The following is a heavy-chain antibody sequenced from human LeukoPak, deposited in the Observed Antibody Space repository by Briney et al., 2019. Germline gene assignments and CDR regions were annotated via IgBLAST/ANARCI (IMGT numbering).Heavy chain of an antibody. CDR1: GSSISSGGFY. D-gene: IGHD5-18*01. CDR3: ARDSFEGYSYS. Sequence: SETLSLTCTVSGSSISSGGFYWSWIRQSPGQGLEWIGYIYYSGDTYYNPSLKSRVAISVDTSKNQFSLKLRSVTAADTAVYYCARDSFEGYSYSWGQGTLVTVSS. CDR2: IYYSGDT. V-gene: IGHV4-30-4*01. J-gene: IGHJ1*01.